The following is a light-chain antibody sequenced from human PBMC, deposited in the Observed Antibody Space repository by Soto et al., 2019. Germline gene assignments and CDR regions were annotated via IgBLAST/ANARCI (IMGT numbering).Light chain of an antibody. Sequence: SSELTQPPSVSVSPGQTASITCSGDKLGDKYACWYQQKPGQSPVLVIYQDSKRPSGIPERFSGSNSGNTATLTISGTQAMDEADYYCQAWDSSTAGGVFGTGTKLTVL. V-gene: IGLV3-1*01. J-gene: IGLJ1*01. CDR2: QDS. CDR3: QAWDSSTAGGV. CDR1: KLGDKY.